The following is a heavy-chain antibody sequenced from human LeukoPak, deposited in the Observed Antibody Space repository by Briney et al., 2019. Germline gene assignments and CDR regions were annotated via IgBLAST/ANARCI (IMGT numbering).Heavy chain of an antibody. CDR1: GFTFSSYG. J-gene: IGHJ4*02. D-gene: IGHD3-22*01. CDR2: ISYDGSNK. V-gene: IGHV3-30*18. Sequence: GGSLRLSCAASGFTFSSYGMHWVRQAPGKGLEWVAVISYDGSNKYYADSVKGRFTISRDNSKNTLYLQMNSLRAEDTAVYYCAKGYYDSTSLDYWGQGTLVTVSS. CDR3: AKGYYDSTSLDY.